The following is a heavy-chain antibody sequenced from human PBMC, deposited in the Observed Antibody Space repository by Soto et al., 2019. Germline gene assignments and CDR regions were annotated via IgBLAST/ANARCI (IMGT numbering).Heavy chain of an antibody. CDR1: GGSISRSNYH. CDR3: ATYGGDTGRFDY. CDR2: SGTT. J-gene: IGHJ4*02. D-gene: IGHD4-17*01. Sequence: RSLTCTVSGGSISRSNYHWTWIRQPPGKGLEWIGSGTTNYNPSLGGRVTISVDTSKNQFSLKVYSVTAADTAMYYCATYGGDTGRFDYWGQGTLVTVSS. V-gene: IGHV4-39*01.